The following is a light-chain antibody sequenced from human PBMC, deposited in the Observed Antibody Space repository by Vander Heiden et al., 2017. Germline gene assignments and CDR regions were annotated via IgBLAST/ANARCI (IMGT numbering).Light chain of an antibody. CDR2: GAS. V-gene: IGKV3-20*01. Sequence: IVLTQSPRTLSLSPGETATLSCRASQSVTSNYLVWYQQKPGQAPRLLIYGASSRATGIPDRFSGSGSGTDFTLTISRLEPEDFAVYYCQQYGSSPLTFGGGTKVEIK. CDR1: QSVTSNY. CDR3: QQYGSSPLT. J-gene: IGKJ4*01.